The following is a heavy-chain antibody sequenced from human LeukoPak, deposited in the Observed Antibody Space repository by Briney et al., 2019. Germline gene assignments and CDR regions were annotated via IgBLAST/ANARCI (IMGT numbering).Heavy chain of an antibody. J-gene: IGHJ5*02. V-gene: IGHV4-38-2*01. CDR3: ARLAPPNWFDP. CDR1: GYSISSGYY. CDR2: IYHSGST. Sequence: AETLSLTCAVSGYSISSGYYWGWIRQPPGKGLEWIGSIYHSGSTYYNPSLKSRVTISVDTSKNQFSLKLSSVTAADTAVYYCARLAPPNWFDPWGQGTLVTVSS.